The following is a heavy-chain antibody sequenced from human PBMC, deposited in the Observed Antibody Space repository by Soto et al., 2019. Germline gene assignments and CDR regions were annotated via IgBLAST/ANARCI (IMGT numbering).Heavy chain of an antibody. CDR3: ARHYGAFDP. V-gene: IGHV4-39*01. CDR2: IYYSGST. J-gene: IGHJ5*02. CDR1: GGSISGSGYY. D-gene: IGHD4-17*01. Sequence: QLQLQESGPGLVKPSETLSLTCTVSGGSISGSGYYWGWIRQPPGKGLVWIGTIYYSGSTYSNSSLKSRVTISVDTSKNQFSLKLSSVTAADTAIYYCARHYGAFDPWGQGTLVTVSS.